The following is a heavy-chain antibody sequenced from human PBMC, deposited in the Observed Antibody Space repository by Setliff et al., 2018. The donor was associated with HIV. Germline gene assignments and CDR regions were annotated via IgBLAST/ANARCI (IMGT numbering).Heavy chain of an antibody. CDR1: GFTFSNAW. J-gene: IGHJ6*03. D-gene: IGHD3-3*01. V-gene: IGHV3-15*01. Sequence: PGGSLRLSCAASGFTFSNAWMSWVRQAPGKGLEWVGRIKSKTDGGTTDYAAPVKGRFTISRDDSKNTLYLQMNSLKIEDTAVYYCARRFWDGYKYYYYYYMDVWGKGTTVTVSS. CDR2: IKSKTDGGTT. CDR3: ARRFWDGYKYYYYYYMDV.